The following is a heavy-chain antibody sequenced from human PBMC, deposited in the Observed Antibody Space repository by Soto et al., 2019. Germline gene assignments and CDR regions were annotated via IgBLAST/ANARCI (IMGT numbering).Heavy chain of an antibody. CDR1: GGSISSSY. Sequence: PSETLSLPCTVSGGSISSSYWSWIRQSPGKGLEWIAYIYYSGTTNYNPSLESPVTISIDTSKNQFSLRLTSVTAADTAVYYCARSVVHQWLVHDAFDVWGRGTLVTVSS. V-gene: IGHV4-59*01. J-gene: IGHJ3*01. CDR3: ARSVVHQWLVHDAFDV. D-gene: IGHD6-19*01. CDR2: IYYSGTT.